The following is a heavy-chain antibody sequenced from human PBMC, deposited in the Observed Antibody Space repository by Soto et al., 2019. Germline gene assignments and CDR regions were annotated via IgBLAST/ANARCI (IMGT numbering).Heavy chain of an antibody. Sequence: GESLKISCKGSGYSFTSYWIGWVRQMPGKGLEWMGIIYPGDSDTRYSPSFQGQVTISADKSISTAYLQWSSLKASDTAMYYCARRRGAYYDILTGPDDYYYYGMDVWGQGTTVTVSS. D-gene: IGHD3-9*01. CDR2: IYPGDSDT. CDR1: GYSFTSYW. CDR3: ARRRGAYYDILTGPDDYYYYGMDV. V-gene: IGHV5-51*01. J-gene: IGHJ6*02.